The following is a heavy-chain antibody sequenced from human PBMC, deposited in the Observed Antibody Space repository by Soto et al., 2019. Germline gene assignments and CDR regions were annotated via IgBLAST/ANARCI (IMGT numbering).Heavy chain of an antibody. Sequence: EVQLLESGGGLVQPGGSLRLSCAASGFTFSSYAMSWVRQAPGKGLEWVSAISGSGGSTYYADSVKGRFTISRDNSKNTLYVQMNSLRAEDTAVYYCAKEFVVVVAATYCFDPWGQGTLVTVSS. CDR2: ISGSGGST. V-gene: IGHV3-23*01. J-gene: IGHJ5*02. CDR3: AKEFVVVVAATYCFDP. D-gene: IGHD2-15*01. CDR1: GFTFSSYA.